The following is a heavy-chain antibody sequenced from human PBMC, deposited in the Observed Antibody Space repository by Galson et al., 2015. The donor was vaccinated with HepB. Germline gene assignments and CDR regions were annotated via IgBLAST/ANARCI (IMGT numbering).Heavy chain of an antibody. V-gene: IGHV3-72*01. J-gene: IGHJ6*02. CDR2: SRNKANSYTT. Sequence: SLRLSCAASGFTFSDHCMDWVRQAPGKGLEWVGRSRNKANSYTTEYAASVKGRFTISRDDSKNSLFLQMNSLKTEDTAVYYCTRGYYGMDVWGQGTTVTVSS. CDR3: TRGYYGMDV. CDR1: GFTFSDHC.